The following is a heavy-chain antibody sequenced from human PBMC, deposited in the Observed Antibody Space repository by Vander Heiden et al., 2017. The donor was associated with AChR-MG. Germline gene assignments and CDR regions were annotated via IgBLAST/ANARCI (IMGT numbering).Heavy chain of an antibody. D-gene: IGHD1-7*01. V-gene: IGHV3-48*03. CDR2: ISSRGNNL. J-gene: IGHJ4*02. CDR3: AREDGTTGHFDQ. Sequence: EVQLVESGGGLVTPGGSLRLSCGASGFTFRNYEMNWVRQAPGKGLEWISYISSRGNNLYYADSVKGRFTISRDNAKNSLYLQINSLRVEDTAIYYCAREDGTTGHFDQWGQGTLGTVSS. CDR1: GFTFRNYE.